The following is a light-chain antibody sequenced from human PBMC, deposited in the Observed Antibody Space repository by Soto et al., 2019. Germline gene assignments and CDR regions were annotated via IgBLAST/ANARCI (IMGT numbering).Light chain of an antibody. CDR2: DVS. Sequence: QPVSVSGSPGQSITISCTGTSSDVGGYNYVSWYQQHPGKAPKLMIYDVSNRPSGVSNRFSGSKSGNTASLTISGLQAEDEADYYCSSYTSSSIVVFGGGTKLTVL. CDR3: SSYTSSSIVV. V-gene: IGLV2-14*01. J-gene: IGLJ2*01. CDR1: SSDVGGYNY.